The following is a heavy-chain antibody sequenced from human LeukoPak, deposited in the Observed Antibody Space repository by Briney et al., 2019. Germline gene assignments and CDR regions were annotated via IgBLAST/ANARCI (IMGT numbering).Heavy chain of an antibody. J-gene: IGHJ6*03. CDR3: ARNFATRDRYFYYYYMDV. CDR2: ISTIGAI. V-gene: IGHV4-61*09. CDR1: GRSLNPRDSS. D-gene: IGHD3-9*01. Sequence: PSQTLSLTCSISGRSLNPRDSSLTWIRQPAGKGLEWIGHISTIGAIDYNASLKSRVRMSVDRSTNQFSLMLSSVTAADTAVYSCARNFATRDRYFYYYYMDVWGKGTTVTVSS.